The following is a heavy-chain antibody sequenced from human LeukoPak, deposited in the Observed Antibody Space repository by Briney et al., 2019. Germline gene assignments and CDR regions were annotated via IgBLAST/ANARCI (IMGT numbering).Heavy chain of an antibody. Sequence: GGSLRLSCAASGFTFSNAWMSWVRQAPGRGLEWVGRIKSKTDGGTTDYAAPVKGRFTISGDDSKNTLCLQMNSLKTEDTAVYYCTTEATVTTSPPFQHWGQGTLVTVSS. V-gene: IGHV3-15*01. D-gene: IGHD4-17*01. CDR3: TTEATVTTSPPFQH. J-gene: IGHJ1*01. CDR2: IKSKTDGGTT. CDR1: GFTFSNAW.